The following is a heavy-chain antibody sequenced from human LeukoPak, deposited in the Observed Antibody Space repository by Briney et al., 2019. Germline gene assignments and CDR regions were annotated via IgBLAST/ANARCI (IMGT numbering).Heavy chain of an antibody. CDR2: FDPEDGET. CDR3: ATLRNRYYDFWSGPFNWFDP. D-gene: IGHD3-3*01. CDR1: GYTLTELS. V-gene: IGHV1-24*01. Sequence: ASVKVSCKVSGYTLTELSMHWVRQAPGKGLEWMGGFDPEDGETIYAQKFQGRVTMTEDTSTDTAYMELSSLRSEDTAVYYCATLRNRYYDFWSGPFNWFDPWGQGTLVTVSS. J-gene: IGHJ5*02.